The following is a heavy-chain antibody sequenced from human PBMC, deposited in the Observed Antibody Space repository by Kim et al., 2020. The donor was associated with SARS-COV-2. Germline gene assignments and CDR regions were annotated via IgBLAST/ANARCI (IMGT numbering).Heavy chain of an antibody. CDR3: TRDSLVGDWFGKDIGYGMDV. CDR2: IRSKANGGTT. V-gene: IGHV3-49*03. J-gene: IGHJ6*02. D-gene: IGHD3-10*01. Sequence: GGSLRLSCTASGFTFGDYAMSWFRQAPGKGLEWVGFIRSKANGGTTEYAASVKGRFTISRDDSKSIANLKMNSLKTEDTAVYYCTRDSLVGDWFGKDIGYGMDVWGQGTTVTVSS. CDR1: GFTFGDYA.